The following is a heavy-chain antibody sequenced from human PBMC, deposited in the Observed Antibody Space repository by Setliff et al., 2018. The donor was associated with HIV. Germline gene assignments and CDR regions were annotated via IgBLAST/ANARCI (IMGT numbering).Heavy chain of an antibody. CDR2: VYYTGST. CDR1: GGSISTATFY. D-gene: IGHD3-10*01. J-gene: IGHJ4*02. CDR3: ARARGPEGYFDS. Sequence: SETLSLTCTVSGGSISTATFYWNWIRQPPGKALEWPGIVYYTGSTNYNPSLKSRVAMSVDTSRNQFSLKLTSVTAADTAVYYCARARGPEGYFDSWGQGTLVTVSS. V-gene: IGHV4-39*01.